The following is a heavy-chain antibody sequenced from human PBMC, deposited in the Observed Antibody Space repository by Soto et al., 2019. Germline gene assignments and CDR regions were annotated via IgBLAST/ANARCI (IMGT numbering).Heavy chain of an antibody. J-gene: IGHJ4*02. V-gene: IGHV4-31*03. CDR2: IYYSGST. Sequence: QVQLQESGPGLVKPSQTLSLTCTVSGGSISSGGYYWSWIRQHPGKGLEWLGYIYYSGSTYYNPSLKSRVTISVDTSKNQCSLKLSSVTAADTAVYYCARGRGPYYYGSGSSYYFDYWGQGTLVTVSS. CDR3: ARGRGPYYYGSGSSYYFDY. CDR1: GGSISSGGYY. D-gene: IGHD3-10*01.